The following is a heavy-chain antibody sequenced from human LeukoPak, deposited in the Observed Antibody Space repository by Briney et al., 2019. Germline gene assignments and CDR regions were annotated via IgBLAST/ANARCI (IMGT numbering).Heavy chain of an antibody. CDR1: GFTFSVYS. J-gene: IGHJ4*02. Sequence: GGSLRLSCAGSGFTFSVYSMDWVRQAPGGGLEYVSAINANGDSTYYANSVKGRFTISRDNSKNTLYLQTGSLRDQDMAMHYCARSLGGYSADVVNDPYEFWGQGTLVTVSS. D-gene: IGHD5-12*01. V-gene: IGHV3-64*01. CDR2: INANGDST. CDR3: ARSLGGYSADVVNDPYEF.